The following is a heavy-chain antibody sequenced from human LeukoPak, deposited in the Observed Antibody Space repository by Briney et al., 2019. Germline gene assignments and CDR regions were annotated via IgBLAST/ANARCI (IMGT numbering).Heavy chain of an antibody. CDR3: AREGEKLDPDAFDI. J-gene: IGHJ3*02. D-gene: IGHD1-1*01. CDR1: GYTFTSYA. Sequence: ASVKVSCTASGYTFTSYAMHWVRQAPGQRLEWMGWINAGNGNTKYSQKFQGRVTITRDTSASTAYMELSSLRSEDTAVYYCAREGEKLDPDAFDIWGQGTMVTVSS. CDR2: INAGNGNT. V-gene: IGHV1-3*01.